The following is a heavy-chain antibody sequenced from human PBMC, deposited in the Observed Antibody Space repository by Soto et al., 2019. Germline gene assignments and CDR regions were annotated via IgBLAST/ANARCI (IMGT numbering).Heavy chain of an antibody. CDR1: GFTFSSYA. CDR3: AKLHYGSSGYYDAFDI. V-gene: IGHV3-23*01. CDR2: ISGSGGST. Sequence: GGSLRLSCAASGFTFSSYAMSWVRQAPGKGLEWVSAISGSGGSTYYADSVKGRFTISRDNSKNTLYLQMNSLRAEDTAVYYCAKLHYGSSGYYDAFDIWGQGTMVTVSS. J-gene: IGHJ3*02. D-gene: IGHD3-22*01.